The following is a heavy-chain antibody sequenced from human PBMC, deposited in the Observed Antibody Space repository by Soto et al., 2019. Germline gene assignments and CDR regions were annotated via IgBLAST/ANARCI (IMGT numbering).Heavy chain of an antibody. CDR2: ISTSGSYI. CDR3: AREGGYCSSTTCYDYGMDV. D-gene: IGHD2-2*01. CDR1: IFSFSSYS. Sequence: EVQLVESGGGLVKPGGSLRLSCAASIFSFSSYSMNWVRQAPGKGLEWVSSISTSGSYIYYADSVKGRFTISRDNAKNSLYLQMNSLRAEDTAVDYCAREGGYCSSTTCYDYGMDVWGQGTTVTVSS. V-gene: IGHV3-21*01. J-gene: IGHJ6*02.